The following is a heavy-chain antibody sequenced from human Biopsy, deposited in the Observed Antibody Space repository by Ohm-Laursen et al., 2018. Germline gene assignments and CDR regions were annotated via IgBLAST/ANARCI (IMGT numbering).Heavy chain of an antibody. CDR3: AWEQRALSCGGSWFDS. J-gene: IGHJ5*01. CDR1: GFPFTGFS. CDR2: ITSGSSYT. Sequence: SLSLSCAASGFPFTGFSMDWVRHAPGQGQGRVASITSGSSYTYYADSVKGRITISRDNPKNSLYLHMNSLRADASAVYFCAWEQRALSCGGSWFDSWGQGTLVIVSS. D-gene: IGHD3-16*01. V-gene: IGHV3-21*01.